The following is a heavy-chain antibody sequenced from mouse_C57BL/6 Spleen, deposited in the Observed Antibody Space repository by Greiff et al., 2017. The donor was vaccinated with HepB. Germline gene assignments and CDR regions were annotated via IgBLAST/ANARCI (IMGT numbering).Heavy chain of an antibody. CDR3: ARDSNYAMDY. CDR1: GFTFSDYG. V-gene: IGHV5-15*01. CDR2: ISNLAYSI. D-gene: IGHD2-5*01. J-gene: IGHJ4*01. Sequence: DVQLQESGGGLVQPGGSLKLSCAASGFTFSDYGMAWVRQAPRKGPEWVAFISNLAYSIYYADTVTGRFTISREKAKNTLYLEVSSLRSEDTAMYYCARDSNYAMDYWGQGTSVTVSS.